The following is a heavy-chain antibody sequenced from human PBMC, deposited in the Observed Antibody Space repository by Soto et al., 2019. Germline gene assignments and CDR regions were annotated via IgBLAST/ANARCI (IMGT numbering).Heavy chain of an antibody. V-gene: IGHV1-18*01. CDR3: ARVLQQGQLGWLHPSNWFDP. CDR1: GYTFTSYG. CDR2: ISAYNGNT. J-gene: IGHJ5*02. Sequence: EASVKVSCKASGYTFTSYGISWVRQAPGQGLEWRGWISAYNGNTNYAQKLQGRVTMTTDTSTSTAYMELRSLRSDDTAVYYCARVLQQGQLGWLHPSNWFDPWGQGTLVTVSS. D-gene: IGHD3-22*01.